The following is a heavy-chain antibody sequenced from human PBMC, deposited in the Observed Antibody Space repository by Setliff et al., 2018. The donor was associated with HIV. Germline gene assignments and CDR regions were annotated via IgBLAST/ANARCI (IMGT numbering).Heavy chain of an antibody. CDR3: ARVWLHKDADIPRFDP. CDR1: GEPMSGYF. Sequence: PSETLSLTCAFYGEPMSGYFWTWIRQSPGTGLEWLGEIAHSGGTNYKSSLKSRLTISVDPSRNQFSLRLTSVTVADTALYYCARVWLHKDADIPRFDPWGPGILVTVSS. V-gene: IGHV4-34*01. CDR2: IAHSGGT. J-gene: IGHJ5*02. D-gene: IGHD6-19*01.